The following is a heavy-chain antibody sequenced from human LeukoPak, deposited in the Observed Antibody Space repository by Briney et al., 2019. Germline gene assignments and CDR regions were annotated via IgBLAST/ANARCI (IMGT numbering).Heavy chain of an antibody. CDR2: IKQDGSEK. D-gene: IGHD1-26*01. CDR1: GFTFSSYW. Sequence: GGSLRLSCAASGFTFSSYWMSWVRQAPGKGLEWVANIKQDGSEKYYVDSVKGRFTISRDNAKNSLYLQMNSLRAEDTAVYYCASTGIVGATWFDYWGQGTLVTVSS. CDR3: ASTGIVGATWFDY. V-gene: IGHV3-7*01. J-gene: IGHJ4*02.